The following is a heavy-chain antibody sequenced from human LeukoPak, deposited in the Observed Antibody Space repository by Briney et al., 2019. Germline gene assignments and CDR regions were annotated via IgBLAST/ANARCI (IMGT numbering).Heavy chain of an antibody. CDR2: TNSDGTTT. CDR1: GFPFSDFS. Sequence: GGSLRLSCATSGFPFSDFSMTWVRQAPGKGLEWISTTNSDGTTTYYAESVRGRFTISRDNSKNALYLQMSSLRVEATAIYYCGKQSYARSLGEGGPGTLVTVSS. J-gene: IGHJ4*02. CDR3: GKQSYARSLGE. V-gene: IGHV3-23*01. D-gene: IGHD2-8*01.